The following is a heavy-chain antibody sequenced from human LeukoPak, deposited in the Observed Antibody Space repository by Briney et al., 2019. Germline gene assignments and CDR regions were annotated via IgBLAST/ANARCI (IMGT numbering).Heavy chain of an antibody. CDR3: ARDCGSYYYYGMDV. Sequence: GGSLRLSCAASGFTFSSYSMNWVRQAPGKGLEWVSSISSSSSYIYYADSVKGRFTISRDNAKNSLYLQMNSLRAEDTAVYYCARDCGSYYYYGMDVWGQGTTVTVSS. D-gene: IGHD2-21*01. V-gene: IGHV3-21*01. CDR2: ISSSSSYI. J-gene: IGHJ6*02. CDR1: GFTFSSYS.